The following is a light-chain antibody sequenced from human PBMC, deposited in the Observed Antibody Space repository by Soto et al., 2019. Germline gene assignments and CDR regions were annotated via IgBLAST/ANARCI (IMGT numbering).Light chain of an antibody. J-gene: IGKJ1*01. CDR1: QSISSNY. V-gene: IGKV3-20*01. Sequence: EIVLTQSPGTLSVSPWERATLSCRASQSISSNYLACYQQKPGQAPSLLIYGASSRATGIPDRFSGSWSGTDFTLTISRLESYDSAIYDCQQYVSWTFGQGTKVEIK. CDR3: QQYVSWT. CDR2: GAS.